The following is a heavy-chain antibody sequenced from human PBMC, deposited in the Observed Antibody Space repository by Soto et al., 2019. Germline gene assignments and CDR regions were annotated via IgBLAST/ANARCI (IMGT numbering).Heavy chain of an antibody. V-gene: IGHV4-59*08. CDR1: GGSISSYY. CDR2: IYYSGST. CDR3: ARLYSNYVRYFDY. J-gene: IGHJ4*02. D-gene: IGHD4-4*01. Sequence: SETLSLTCTVSGGSISSYYWSWIRQPPGKGLEWIGYIYYSGSTNYSPSLKSRVTISVDTSKNQFSLKLSSVTAADTAVYYCARLYSNYVRYFDYWGRGTLVTVSS.